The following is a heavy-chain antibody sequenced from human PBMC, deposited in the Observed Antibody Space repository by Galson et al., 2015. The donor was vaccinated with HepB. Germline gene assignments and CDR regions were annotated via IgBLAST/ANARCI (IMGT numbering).Heavy chain of an antibody. J-gene: IGHJ6*02. CDR2: INPNSGGT. Sequence: SVKVSCKASGYTFTGYYMHWVRQAPGQGLEWMGWINPNSGGTNYAQKFQGWVTMTRDTSISTAYMELSRLRSDDTAVYYCARGDPSYYYDSSGYLYGMDVWGQGTTVTASS. CDR3: ARGDPSYYYDSSGYLYGMDV. CDR1: GYTFTGYY. D-gene: IGHD3-22*01. V-gene: IGHV1-2*04.